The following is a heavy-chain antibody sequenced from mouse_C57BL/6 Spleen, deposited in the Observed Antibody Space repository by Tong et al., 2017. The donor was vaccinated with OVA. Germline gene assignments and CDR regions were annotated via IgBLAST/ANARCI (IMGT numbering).Heavy chain of an antibody. CDR2: IWSGGST. D-gene: IGHD1-2*01. CDR3: ARSSYYGPSMDY. V-gene: IGHV2-2*02. CDR1: GFSLTSYG. J-gene: IGHJ4*01. Sequence: VQLQESGPGPVQPSQSLSITCTVSGFSLTSYGVHWVRQSPGKGLEWLGVIWSGGSTDYNAAFISRLSISKDNSKSKVYFKRNSLQANDTAIYYCARSSYYGPSMDYWGKGTSVTVSA.